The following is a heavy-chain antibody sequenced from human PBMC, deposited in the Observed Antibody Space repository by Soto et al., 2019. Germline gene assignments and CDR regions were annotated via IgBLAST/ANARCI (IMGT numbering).Heavy chain of an antibody. CDR1: GGSISSGDYY. Sequence: QVQLQESGPGLVKPSQTLSLTCTVSGGSISSGDYYWSWIRQPPGKGLEWIGYIYYSGSTYYNPSPKSRVTISVDTSKNQFSLKLSSVTAADTAVYYCARGYCSGGSCYSDRPYFDYWGQGTLVTVSS. J-gene: IGHJ4*02. CDR3: ARGYCSGGSCYSDRPYFDY. V-gene: IGHV4-30-4*01. D-gene: IGHD2-15*01. CDR2: IYYSGST.